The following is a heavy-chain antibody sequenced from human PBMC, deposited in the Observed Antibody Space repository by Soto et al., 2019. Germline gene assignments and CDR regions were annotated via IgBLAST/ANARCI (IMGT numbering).Heavy chain of an antibody. CDR2: IDSGGTT. CDR1: GFTVSSNY. V-gene: IGHV3-53*01. J-gene: IGHJ3*02. D-gene: IGHD2-21*01. Sequence: ESGGGLIQPGGSLRLSCAASGFTVSSNYMSWLRQAPGKGLECVSVIDSGGTTYYADSVKGRFTISRDNSENTVYLQMNNLRGEDTAVYHCAKSGGDRAFDIWGQGTRVTVSS. CDR3: AKSGGDRAFDI.